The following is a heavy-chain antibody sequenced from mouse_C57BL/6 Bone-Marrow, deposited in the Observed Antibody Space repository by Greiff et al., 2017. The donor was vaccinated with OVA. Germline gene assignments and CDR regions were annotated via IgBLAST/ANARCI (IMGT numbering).Heavy chain of an antibody. D-gene: IGHD2-3*01. CDR1: GYSITSGYY. CDR3: TSLYDGYIWFAY. Sequence: DVQLQESGPGLVKPSQSLSLTCSVTGYSITSGYYWNWIRQFPGNQLEWMGYISYDGSNNYNPSLKNRISITRDTSKNQFFLKLNSVTPEDTATYYCTSLYDGYIWFAYWGQGTLVTVSA. CDR2: ISYDGSN. V-gene: IGHV3-6*01. J-gene: IGHJ3*01.